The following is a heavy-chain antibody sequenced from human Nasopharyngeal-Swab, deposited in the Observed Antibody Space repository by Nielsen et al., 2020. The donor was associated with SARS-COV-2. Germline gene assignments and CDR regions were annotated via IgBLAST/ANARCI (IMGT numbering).Heavy chain of an antibody. V-gene: IGHV3-7*03. CDR3: ARPYGYYYYYMDV. CDR2: IKEDGDEI. J-gene: IGHJ6*03. Sequence: WIRQPPGKGLEWVATIKEDGDEIYYVDSVKGRFTIPRDNAKNSLDLQMNSLRADDTAVYYCARPYGYYYYYMDVWGKGTSVTVSS. D-gene: IGHD5-18*01.